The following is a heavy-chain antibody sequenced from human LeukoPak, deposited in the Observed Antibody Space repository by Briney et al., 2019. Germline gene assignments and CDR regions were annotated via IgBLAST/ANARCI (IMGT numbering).Heavy chain of an antibody. D-gene: IGHD6-13*01. V-gene: IGHV3-21*01. CDR2: ISSSSSYI. CDR3: ARDLGIAAAGPYYYGMDV. J-gene: IGHJ6*04. Sequence: PGGSLRLSCAASGFTFSRYSMNWVRQAPGKGLEWVSSISSSSSYIYYADSVKGRFTISRDNAKNSLYLQMNSLRAEDTAVYYCARDLGIAAAGPYYYGMDVWGKGTTVTVSS. CDR1: GFTFSRYS.